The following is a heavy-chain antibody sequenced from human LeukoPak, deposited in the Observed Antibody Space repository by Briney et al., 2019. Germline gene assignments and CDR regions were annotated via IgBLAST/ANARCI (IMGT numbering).Heavy chain of an antibody. CDR2: ISGSGGST. Sequence: GGALRLSFAASGFTFSSYAMSWVRQAPWKGLEWVSAISGSGGSTYYADSVKVRFTIARDNSKNTLYLQMNSLRAEDTAVYYCANLGGIDYWGQGTLVTVSS. CDR3: ANLGGIDY. J-gene: IGHJ4*02. V-gene: IGHV3-23*01. CDR1: GFTFSSYA.